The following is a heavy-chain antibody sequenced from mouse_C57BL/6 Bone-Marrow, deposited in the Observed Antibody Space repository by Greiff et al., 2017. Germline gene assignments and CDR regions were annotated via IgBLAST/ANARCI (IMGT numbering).Heavy chain of an antibody. CDR2: IDPENGDT. V-gene: IGHV14-4*01. J-gene: IGHJ2*02. CDR1: GFNIKDDY. Sequence: EVKLQESGAELVRPGASVKLSCTASGFNIKDDYMHWVKQRPEQGLEWIGWIDPENGDTEYASKFQGQATITADTSSNTAYLQLSSLTSEDTSVYYCTANWDYFDYWGQGTSLTVSS. CDR3: TANWDYFDY. D-gene: IGHD4-1*01.